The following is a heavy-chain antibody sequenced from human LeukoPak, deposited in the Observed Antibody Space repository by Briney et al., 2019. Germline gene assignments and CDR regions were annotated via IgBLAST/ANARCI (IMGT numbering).Heavy chain of an antibody. D-gene: IGHD6-13*01. V-gene: IGHV3-7*01. CDR2: VKEDGSEK. CDR3: ARLIGTAGTYGVFDI. J-gene: IGHJ3*02. CDR1: GFTFSRSW. Sequence: GGSLRLSCAASGFTFSRSWMSWVRQAPVKGLEWLANVKEDGSEKKYVDSVKGRFNISRDNAKNSLYLQMNSLRAEDTAVYYCARLIGTAGTYGVFDIWGQGTMVTVSS.